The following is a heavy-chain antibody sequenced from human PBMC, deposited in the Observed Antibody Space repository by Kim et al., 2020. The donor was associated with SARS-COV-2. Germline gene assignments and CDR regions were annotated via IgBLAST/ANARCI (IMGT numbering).Heavy chain of an antibody. J-gene: IGHJ4*02. Sequence: YADSVKGRFTIPRDHAKNSLYLQMNSLGAEDTAVYYCARGITMVRGVIMVWGQGTLVTVSS. CDR3: ARGITMVRGVIMV. D-gene: IGHD3-10*01. V-gene: IGHV3-21*01.